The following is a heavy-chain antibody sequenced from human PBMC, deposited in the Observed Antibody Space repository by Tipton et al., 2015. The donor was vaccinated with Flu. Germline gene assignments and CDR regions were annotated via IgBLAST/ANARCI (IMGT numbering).Heavy chain of an antibody. CDR2: IYYSGST. Sequence: PGLVKPSETLSLTCTVSGGSISSYYWSWIRQPPGKGLEWIGYIYYSGSTNYNPSLKSRVTISVDTSKNQFSLKLSSVTAADTAVYYCAKESAMISAGYFHALDVWGPGTTVTVSS. V-gene: IGHV4-59*01. J-gene: IGHJ6*02. CDR3: AKESAMISAGYFHALDV. CDR1: GGSISSYY. D-gene: IGHD3-16*01.